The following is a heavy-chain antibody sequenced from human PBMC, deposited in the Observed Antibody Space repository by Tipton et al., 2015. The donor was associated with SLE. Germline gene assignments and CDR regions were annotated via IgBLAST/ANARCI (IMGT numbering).Heavy chain of an antibody. CDR2: IRYDGSNK. Sequence: SLRLSRAASGFTFSSYGMHWVRQAPGKGLEWVAFIRYDGSNKYYADSVKGRFTISRDNSKNTLYLQMNSLRAEDTAVYYCAKDLSSSPDYWGQGTLVTVSS. CDR1: GFTFSSYG. J-gene: IGHJ4*02. CDR3: AKDLSSSPDY. D-gene: IGHD6-6*01. V-gene: IGHV3-30*02.